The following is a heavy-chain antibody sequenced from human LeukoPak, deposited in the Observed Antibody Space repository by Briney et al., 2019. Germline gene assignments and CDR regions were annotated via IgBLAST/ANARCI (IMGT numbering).Heavy chain of an antibody. V-gene: IGHV3-20*01. CDR3: ARDDYRVTWSAFDP. Sequence: GGSLRLSCAASGFTFDDYAMHWVRQAPGKGLEWVSGISWNGGSTGYADSVKGRFTISRDNAKNSLYLQLNSLRAEDTALYHCARDDYRVTWSAFDPWGQGTLVTVSS. D-gene: IGHD3-10*01. CDR1: GFTFDDYA. J-gene: IGHJ5*02. CDR2: ISWNGGST.